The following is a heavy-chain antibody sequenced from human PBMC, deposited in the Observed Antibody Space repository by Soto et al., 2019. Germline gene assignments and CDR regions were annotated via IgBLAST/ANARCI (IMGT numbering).Heavy chain of an antibody. D-gene: IGHD4-17*01. CDR1: GFTFSSYA. CDR2: ISYDGSNK. CDR3: ARDPAGEGAY. Sequence: QVQLVESGGGVVQPGRSLRLSCAASGFTFSSYAMHWVRQAPGKGLEWVAVISYDGSNKYYADSVKGRFTISRDNSKNTLYLQMNSLRAEDTAVYYCARDPAGEGAYWGQGTLVTVSS. V-gene: IGHV3-30-3*01. J-gene: IGHJ4*02.